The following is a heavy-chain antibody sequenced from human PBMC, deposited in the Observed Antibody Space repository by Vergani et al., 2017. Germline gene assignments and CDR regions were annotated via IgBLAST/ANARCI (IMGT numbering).Heavy chain of an antibody. Sequence: VQLLQSAGAVVQPGGSLRLSCVASGFTFSSHAMSWVRQAPGKGLEWVAFIQYEGSNKYYADSVQCRFTISRDNYKNTLYLLMNILRAEDTAVYYFAKGGGGFDYWGQGTLVTVSS. CDR3: AKGGGGFDY. V-gene: IGHV3-30*02. D-gene: IGHD3-16*01. CDR2: IQYEGSNK. J-gene: IGHJ4*02. CDR1: GFTFSSHA.